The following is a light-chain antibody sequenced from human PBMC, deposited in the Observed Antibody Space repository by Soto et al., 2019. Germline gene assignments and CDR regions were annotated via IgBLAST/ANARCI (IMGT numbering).Light chain of an antibody. CDR3: QQYDSSPWT. CDR2: GAS. V-gene: IGKV3-15*01. CDR1: QSVSSN. Sequence: EIVMTQSPATLSVSPGERATLSCRASQSVSSNLAWYQQKPGQAPRLLIYGASTRATGIPARFSGSGSGTEFTLTISSLQSEDSAVYYCQQYDSSPWTFGQGTKVEIK. J-gene: IGKJ1*01.